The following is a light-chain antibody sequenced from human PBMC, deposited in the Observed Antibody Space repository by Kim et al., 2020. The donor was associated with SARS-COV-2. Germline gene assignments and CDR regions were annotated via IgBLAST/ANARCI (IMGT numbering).Light chain of an antibody. CDR2: WAS. V-gene: IGKV4-1*01. CDR1: QSVLYSSNNKSY. J-gene: IGKJ3*01. Sequence: DIVMTQSPDSLAVSLGERATINCKSSQSVLYSSNNKSYLAWYQQKPGQPPKLLIYWASTRESGVPDRFSGSGSGTDFTLTISSLQAEDVEVYYCQQHYISPFTFGPGTKVDIK. CDR3: QQHYISPFT.